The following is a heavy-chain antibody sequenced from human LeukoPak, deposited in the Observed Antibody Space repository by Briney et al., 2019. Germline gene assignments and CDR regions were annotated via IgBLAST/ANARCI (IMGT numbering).Heavy chain of an antibody. V-gene: IGHV4-39*01. CDR1: GGSISSYY. J-gene: IGHJ3*02. CDR3: ASSNLLFGSNGGGAFDI. Sequence: SETLSLTCTVSGGSISSYYWSWIRQPPGKGLEWIGSIYYSGSTYYNPSLKSRVTISVDTSKNQFSLKLSSVTAADTAVYYCASSNLLFGSNGGGAFDIWGQGTMVTVSS. D-gene: IGHD3-16*01. CDR2: IYYSGST.